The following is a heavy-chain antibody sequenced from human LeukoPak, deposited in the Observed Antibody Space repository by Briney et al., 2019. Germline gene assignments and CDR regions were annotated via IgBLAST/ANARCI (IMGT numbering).Heavy chain of an antibody. J-gene: IGHJ4*02. Sequence: GESLKISCKGSGYNFTSYWIDWVRQMPGKGLEWMGIIYSGDSDTRYSPSFQGQVTISADKSISTAYLQWSSLKASDTAMYYCVRRLSNYFDYWGQGTLVTVSS. CDR1: GYNFTSYW. CDR2: IYSGDSDT. D-gene: IGHD4/OR15-4a*01. CDR3: VRRLSNYFDY. V-gene: IGHV5-51*01.